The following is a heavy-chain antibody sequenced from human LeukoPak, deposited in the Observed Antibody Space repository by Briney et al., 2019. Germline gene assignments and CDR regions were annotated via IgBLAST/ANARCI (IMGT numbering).Heavy chain of an antibody. CDR3: ARDSTGYDYFDS. CDR2: IYYTGST. J-gene: IGHJ4*02. Sequence: SETLSLACTVSGGSISSGDYYWNWIRQPPGKGLKWIGYIYYTGSTYYNPSLKSRVTMPIDTSKNQFSLKLSSVTAADTAVYYCARDSTGYDYFDSWGQGALVTVSS. D-gene: IGHD5-12*01. CDR1: GGSISSGDYY. V-gene: IGHV4-30-4*08.